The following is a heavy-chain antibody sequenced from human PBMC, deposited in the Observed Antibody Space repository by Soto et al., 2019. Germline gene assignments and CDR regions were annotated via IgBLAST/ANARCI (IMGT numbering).Heavy chain of an antibody. J-gene: IGHJ4*02. Sequence: GGSLRLSCAASGFTFSSYEMNWVRQAPGKGLEWVSYIGSSGSTIYYADSVKGRFTISRDNAKNSLYLQMNSLRAEDTAVYYCARHTRRWVVGVTSSPLNELDYSGQGTLVTVSS. D-gene: IGHD1-26*01. CDR1: GFTFSSYE. V-gene: IGHV3-48*03. CDR3: ARHTRRWVVGVTSSPLNELDY. CDR2: IGSSGSTI.